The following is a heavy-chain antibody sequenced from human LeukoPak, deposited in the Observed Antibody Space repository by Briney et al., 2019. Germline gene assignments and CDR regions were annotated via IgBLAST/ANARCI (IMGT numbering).Heavy chain of an antibody. CDR3: ARGSRRRGWFDP. Sequence: PSETLSLTCAVYGGSFSGYYWSWIRQPPGKGLEWIGEINHSGSTNYNPSLKSRVTISVDTSKNQLSLKLSSVTAADTAVYYCARGSRRRGWFDPWGQGTLVTVSS. CDR2: INHSGST. J-gene: IGHJ5*02. CDR1: GGSFSGYY. V-gene: IGHV4-34*01.